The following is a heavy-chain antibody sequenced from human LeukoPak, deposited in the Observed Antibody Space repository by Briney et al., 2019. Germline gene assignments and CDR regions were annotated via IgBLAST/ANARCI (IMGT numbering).Heavy chain of an antibody. V-gene: IGHV1-18*01. CDR3: AREPTAMVTYGTFDY. J-gene: IGHJ4*02. D-gene: IGHD5-18*01. Sequence: ASVKVSCKASGYTFTSYGFSWVRQAPGQGLEWMGWISAYNGNTNYAQKFQGRVTMTTDTSTSTAYMELRSLRSDDTAVYYCAREPTAMVTYGTFDYWGQGILVTVSS. CDR2: ISAYNGNT. CDR1: GYTFTSYG.